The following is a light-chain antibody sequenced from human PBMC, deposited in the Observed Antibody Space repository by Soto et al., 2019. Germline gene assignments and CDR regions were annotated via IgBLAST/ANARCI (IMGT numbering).Light chain of an antibody. V-gene: IGLV1-40*01. CDR1: GSNIGAGYD. CDR2: GNS. J-gene: IGLJ1*01. CDR3: QSYDSSLSGYV. Sequence: QSVLTQPPSVSGAPGQRVTISCTGSGSNIGAGYDVHWYQQLPGTAPKLLIYGNSNRPSGVPDRFSGSKSGTSASLAITGLQAEDEADYYCQSYDSSLSGYVFGTGTKLPVL.